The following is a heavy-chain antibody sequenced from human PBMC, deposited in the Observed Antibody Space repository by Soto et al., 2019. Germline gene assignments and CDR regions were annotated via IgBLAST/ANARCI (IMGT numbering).Heavy chain of an antibody. V-gene: IGHV1-69*13. CDR1: GGAFSSYA. CDR2: IIPIFDTA. CDR3: ARHDCISSSCYYYYYYGMDV. D-gene: IGHD2-2*01. J-gene: IGHJ6*02. Sequence: PVKPSSKASGGAFSSYAISWVRQAHGQGLEWMGGIIPIFDTANYAQKFQGRVTITADESTGTAYMELSSLRSEDTAVYYCARHDCISSSCYYYYYYGMDVWGQGTTVTVSS.